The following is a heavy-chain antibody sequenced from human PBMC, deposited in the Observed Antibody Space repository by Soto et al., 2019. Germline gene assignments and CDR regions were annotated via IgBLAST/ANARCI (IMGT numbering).Heavy chain of an antibody. CDR1: GGSISSSNW. CDR2: IYHSGGT. V-gene: IGHV4-4*02. CDR3: ARDPTAHGSSSYFDS. D-gene: IGHD3-10*01. J-gene: IGHJ4*02. Sequence: QLQESGPGLVKHSGTLSLSCAVSGGSISSSNWWNWVRQPPGKGLEWIGEIYHSGGTKYNPSLKSRVSISVDKSKNQFSLSLNSVTAADTAVYYCARDPTAHGSSSYFDSWGQGTLVTVSS.